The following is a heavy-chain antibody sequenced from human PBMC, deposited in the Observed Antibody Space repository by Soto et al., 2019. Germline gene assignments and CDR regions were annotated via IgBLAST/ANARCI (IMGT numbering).Heavy chain of an antibody. CDR3: ARSIVVVTVLDY. CDR1: GYTFTSYA. Sequence: GASVKVSCKASGYTFTSYAMHWVRQAPGQRLEWMGWINAGNGNTKYSQKFQGRVTITRDTSASTAYMELSSPRSEDTAVYYCARSIVVVTVLDYCGQGTLVIVSS. J-gene: IGHJ4*02. CDR2: INAGNGNT. D-gene: IGHD2-21*02. V-gene: IGHV1-3*01.